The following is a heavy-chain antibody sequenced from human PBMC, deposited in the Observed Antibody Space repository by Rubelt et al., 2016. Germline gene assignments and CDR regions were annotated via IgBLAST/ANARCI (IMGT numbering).Heavy chain of an antibody. Sequence: QVQLQQWGAGLLKPSETLSLTCAVCGGSFSGYCWSWIRHPPGKGLEWIGEINHSGSTNYNPSLKSRVTISVDTSKNQFSLKLSAVTAADTAVYYCVAMVRGGAFDIWGQGTMVTVSS. CDR2: INHSGST. V-gene: IGHV4-34*01. CDR3: VAMVRGGAFDI. CDR1: GGSFSGYC. J-gene: IGHJ3*02. D-gene: IGHD3-10*01.